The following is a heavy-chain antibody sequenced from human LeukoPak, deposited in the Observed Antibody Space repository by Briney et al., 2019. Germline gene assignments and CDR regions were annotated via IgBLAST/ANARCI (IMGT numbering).Heavy chain of an antibody. J-gene: IGHJ4*02. CDR2: IKQDGSDK. V-gene: IGHV3-7*01. CDR3: ARERYGDYFDY. CDR1: GFTFSSYS. Sequence: PGGSLRLSCAASGFTFSSYSINWVRQAPGKGLEWVANIKQDGSDKYYVDSVKGRFTISRDNAKNSLYLQMNSLRAEDTAVYYCARERYGDYFDYWGQGTLVTVSS. D-gene: IGHD4-17*01.